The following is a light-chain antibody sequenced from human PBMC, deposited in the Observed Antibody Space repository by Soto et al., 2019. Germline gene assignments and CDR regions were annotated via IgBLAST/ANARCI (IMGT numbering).Light chain of an antibody. CDR1: QTISTY. Sequence: DIQMTQSPSSLSASVGDRVTITCRASQTISTYLNWYQQKPGKAPKLLIDGASSLQSGVPSRFGGSGSGTDFTLTISSLQPEDFATYYCQQSSTIPYTFGQGTRLEIE. V-gene: IGKV1-39*01. J-gene: IGKJ2*01. CDR2: GAS. CDR3: QQSSTIPYT.